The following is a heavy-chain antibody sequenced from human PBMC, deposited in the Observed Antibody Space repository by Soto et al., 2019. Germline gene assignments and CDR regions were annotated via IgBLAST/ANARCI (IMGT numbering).Heavy chain of an antibody. V-gene: IGHV1-69*01. Sequence: QVQLAQSGAEVRKPGSSVKVSCRASEGPFSDFAFSWGRQAPGQGLEWMGGIIPSFAAPMHAQRFQDRVTITADASTKTVYLALSSLTSDDSAVYYCARGGIVAVPAALSSYDDYTNYRFDSWGQGTLVSVSS. CDR3: ARGGIVAVPAALSSYDDYTNYRFDS. J-gene: IGHJ4*02. D-gene: IGHD2-15*01. CDR1: EGPFSDFA. CDR2: IIPSFAAP.